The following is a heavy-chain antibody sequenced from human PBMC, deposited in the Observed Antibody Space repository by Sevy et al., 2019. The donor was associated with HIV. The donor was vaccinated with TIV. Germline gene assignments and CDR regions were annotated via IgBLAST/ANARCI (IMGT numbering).Heavy chain of an antibody. CDR2: ISYHGRNQ. D-gene: IGHD6-6*01. CDR3: ARKQFVLPFDY. Sequence: GGSLRLSCAASGFTFSDYAIHWVRQAPGKGLEWLAVISYHGRNQFYADSVRGRFTIARDDSKNTVDLQMNSLRPDDTAVYYCARKQFVLPFDYWGQGTLVTVSS. V-gene: IGHV3-30*04. J-gene: IGHJ4*02. CDR1: GFTFSDYA.